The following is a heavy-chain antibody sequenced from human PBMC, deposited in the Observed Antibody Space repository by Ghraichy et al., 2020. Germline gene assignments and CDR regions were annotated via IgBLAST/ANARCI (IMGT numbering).Heavy chain of an antibody. Sequence: ETLYLTCAASGFAFSNFAMNWVRQAPGKGLEWVASIRGNGYYTYYANSVKGRFTISRDNSKNTQYLQMNSLRAEDTAVYYCAKDSVSVTTPNWYFDLWGRGTLVTISS. D-gene: IGHD1/OR15-1a*01. J-gene: IGHJ2*01. CDR3: AKDSVSVTTPNWYFDL. CDR2: IRGNGYYT. CDR1: GFAFSNFA. V-gene: IGHV3-23*01.